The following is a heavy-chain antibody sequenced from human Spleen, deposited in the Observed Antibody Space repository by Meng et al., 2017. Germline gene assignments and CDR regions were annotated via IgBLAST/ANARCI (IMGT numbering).Heavy chain of an antibody. Sequence: QVQVVQSGAEGKKPGASVRASCKVSGYTLPELSMHWVRQAPGKGLEWMGGFDPVNGETIYAQKFQGRVTVTADRPTATAYMELRSLRSDDTAVYYCARGTPGRSYSDYWGPGTLVTVSS. D-gene: IGHD3-10*01. CDR1: GYTLPELS. CDR3: ARGTPGRSYSDY. CDR2: FDPVNGET. J-gene: IGHJ4*02. V-gene: IGHV1-24*01.